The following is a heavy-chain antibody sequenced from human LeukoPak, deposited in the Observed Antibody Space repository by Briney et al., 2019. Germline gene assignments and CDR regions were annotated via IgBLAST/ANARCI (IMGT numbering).Heavy chain of an antibody. V-gene: IGHV3-7*01. CDR2: INQGGSDK. Sequence: GGSLRLSCAASGFTFRTYWMTWVRQAPGKGREGVANINQGGSDKYYVDSVKGRFTISRDNAKNSLYLQMDSLRADDTAMYYCARDASGSFYDYWGPGTLVTVSS. J-gene: IGHJ4*02. CDR3: ARDASGSFYDY. CDR1: GFTFRTYW. D-gene: IGHD1-26*01.